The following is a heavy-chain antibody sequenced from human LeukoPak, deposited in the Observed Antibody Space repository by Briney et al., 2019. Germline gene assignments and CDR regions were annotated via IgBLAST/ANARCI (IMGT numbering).Heavy chain of an antibody. CDR3: ARWAKHSGGGRDAFDI. V-gene: IGHV4-61*01. CDR2: IYYSGST. Sequence: SETLSLTCTVSGGSVSSGSYYWSWIRQPPGKGLEWSGYIYYSGSTNYNPSLKSRVTISVDTSKNQFSLKLSSVTAADTAVYYCARWAKHSGGGRDAFDIWGQGTMVTVSS. J-gene: IGHJ3*02. D-gene: IGHD6-25*01. CDR1: GGSVSSGSYY.